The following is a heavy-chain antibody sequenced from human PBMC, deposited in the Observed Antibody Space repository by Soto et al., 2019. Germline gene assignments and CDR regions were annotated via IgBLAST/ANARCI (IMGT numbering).Heavy chain of an antibody. CDR2: IYYSGST. J-gene: IGHJ6*02. Sequence: QVQLQESGPGLVKPSETLSLTCTVSGGSVSSGSYYWSWIRQPPGKGLEWIGYIYYSGSTNYNPSLKSRVTISVDTSKNQFSLKLSSVTAADTAVYYCARSGIAARSLATGYGMDVWGQGTTVTVSS. V-gene: IGHV4-61*01. CDR1: GGSVSSGSYY. D-gene: IGHD6-6*01. CDR3: ARSGIAARSLATGYGMDV.